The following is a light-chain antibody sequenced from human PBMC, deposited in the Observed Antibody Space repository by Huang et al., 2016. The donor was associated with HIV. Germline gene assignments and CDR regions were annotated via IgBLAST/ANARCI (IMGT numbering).Light chain of an antibody. CDR1: QRVSSN. Sequence: EIVMTQSPATLSVAPGERATLSCRASQRVSSNLAWYQQKPGQAPRLLIYGASTRATGIPARFSGSGSGTEFTLTISSLQSEDFAVYYCQQYNQWPLSFGGGTKVEI. CDR3: QQYNQWPLS. V-gene: IGKV3-15*01. J-gene: IGKJ4*01. CDR2: GAS.